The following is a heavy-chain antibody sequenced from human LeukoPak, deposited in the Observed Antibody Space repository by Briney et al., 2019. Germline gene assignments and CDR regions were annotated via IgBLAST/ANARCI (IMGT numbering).Heavy chain of an antibody. V-gene: IGHV3-53*01. J-gene: IGHJ5*02. D-gene: IGHD6-19*01. CDR3: ARGWLADP. Sequence: GGSLRLSCAASGFTFSSCAMSWVRQAPGKGLEWVSVIYSGGTTYYADSVKGRFSISRDNSKNTLYLQMNSLRAEDTAVYYCARGWLADPWGQGTLVTVSS. CDR2: IYSGGTT. CDR1: GFTFSSCA.